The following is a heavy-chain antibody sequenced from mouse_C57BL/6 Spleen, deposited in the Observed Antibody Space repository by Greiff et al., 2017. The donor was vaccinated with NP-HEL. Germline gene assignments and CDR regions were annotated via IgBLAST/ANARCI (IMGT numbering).Heavy chain of an antibody. CDR2: IDPSDSYT. J-gene: IGHJ2*01. Sequence: QVQLQQPGAELVKPGASVKLSCKASGYTFTSYWMQWVNQRPGQGLEWIGEIDPSDSYTNYNQKFKGKATLTVDTSSSTAYMQLSSLTSEDSAVYYCARRGSYDYFDYWGQGTTLTVSS. CDR3: ARRGSYDYFDY. CDR1: GYTFTSYW. V-gene: IGHV1-50*01. D-gene: IGHD1-1*02.